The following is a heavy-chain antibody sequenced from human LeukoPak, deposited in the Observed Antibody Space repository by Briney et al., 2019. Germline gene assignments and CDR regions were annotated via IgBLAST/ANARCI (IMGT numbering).Heavy chain of an antibody. D-gene: IGHD3-22*01. Sequence: GASVKVSCKASGYTFTGYYMHWVRQAPGQGLEWMGRINPKSGGTNYAQEFQGRVTMTRDMSINTAYMELSRVRSDDTAVYYCAISTSPYVIEVWTNGPLDYWGQGTLVTVSS. CDR3: AISTSPYVIEVWTNGPLDY. CDR1: GYTFTGYY. V-gene: IGHV1-2*06. CDR2: INPKSGGT. J-gene: IGHJ4*02.